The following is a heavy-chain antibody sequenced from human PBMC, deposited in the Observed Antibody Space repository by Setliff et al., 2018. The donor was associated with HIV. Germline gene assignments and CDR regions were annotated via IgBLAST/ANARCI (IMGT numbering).Heavy chain of an antibody. Sequence: SETLSLTCAVYGGSFSDNYWIWIRQPPGKGLDWIAEINHNGNINYNPSLKSRVTISMDPSKKQFSLKLSSVTAADTAVYYCARGVYSSGWYLNYYYYYMDVWGKGTTVTVSS. CDR1: GGSFSDNY. CDR2: INHNGNI. V-gene: IGHV4-34*01. D-gene: IGHD6-19*01. CDR3: ARGVYSSGWYLNYYYYYMDV. J-gene: IGHJ6*03.